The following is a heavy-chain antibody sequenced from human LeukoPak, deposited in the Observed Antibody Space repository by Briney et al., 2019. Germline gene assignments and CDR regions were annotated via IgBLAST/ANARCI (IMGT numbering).Heavy chain of an antibody. CDR3: ARGGRVRQYYYYMDV. D-gene: IGHD4-11*01. V-gene: IGHV3-30*01. Sequence: GGSPRLSCAASGFTFSSYAMHWVRQAPGKGLEWVAVISYDGSNKYYADSVKGRFTISRDNSKNTLYLQMNSLRAEDTAVYYCARGGRVRQYYYYMDVWGKGTTVTVSS. CDR2: ISYDGSNK. CDR1: GFTFSSYA. J-gene: IGHJ6*03.